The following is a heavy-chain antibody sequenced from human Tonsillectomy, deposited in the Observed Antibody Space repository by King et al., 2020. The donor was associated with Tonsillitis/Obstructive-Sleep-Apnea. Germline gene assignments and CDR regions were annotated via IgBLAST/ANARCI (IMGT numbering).Heavy chain of an antibody. D-gene: IGHD3-22*01. CDR2: IFSSGST. V-gene: IGHV4-39*01. Sequence: QLQESGPGLVKPSETLSLTCSVSGVSIGSSSYYWGWIRQPPGKGLEWIANIFSSGSTYYNPSLKSRVTISVDTSKNQFSRKLSSVTAADTAVYYCARFTPNYDYDSGYPYYFDYWGQGTLVTASS. J-gene: IGHJ4*02. CDR3: ARFTPNYDYDSGYPYYFDY. CDR1: GVSIGSSSYY.